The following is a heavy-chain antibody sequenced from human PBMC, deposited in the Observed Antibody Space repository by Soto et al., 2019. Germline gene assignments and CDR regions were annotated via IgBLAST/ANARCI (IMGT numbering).Heavy chain of an antibody. CDR1: GYTFTSYA. D-gene: IGHD3-22*01. Sequence: ASVKVSCKASGYTFTSYAMHWVRQAPGQRLEWMGWINAGNGNTKYSQKLQGRVTITRDTSASTAYMELSSLRSEDTAVYYCASGDYYDSSGLTMRAFDYWGQGTLVTVSS. CDR3: ASGDYYDSSGLTMRAFDY. J-gene: IGHJ4*02. CDR2: INAGNGNT. V-gene: IGHV1-3*01.